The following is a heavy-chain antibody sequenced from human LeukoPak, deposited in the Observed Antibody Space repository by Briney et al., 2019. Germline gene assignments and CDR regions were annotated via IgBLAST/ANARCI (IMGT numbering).Heavy chain of an antibody. J-gene: IGHJ3*02. CDR3: ASRRRVVGATRAFDI. CDR2: IYHSGST. D-gene: IGHD1-26*01. V-gene: IGHV4-38-2*02. CDR1: GGSISSYY. Sequence: PSETLSLTCTVSGGSISSYYWGWIRQPPGKGLEWIGSIYHSGSTYYNPSLKGRVTISVDTSKNQFSLKLSSVTAADTAVYYCASRRRVVGATRAFDIWGQGTMVTVSS.